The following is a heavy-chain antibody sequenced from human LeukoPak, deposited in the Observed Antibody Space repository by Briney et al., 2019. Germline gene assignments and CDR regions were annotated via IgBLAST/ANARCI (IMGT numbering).Heavy chain of an antibody. Sequence: PGGSLRLSCAASGFTFSSYGMHWVRQAPGKGLEWVSAISGSGGSTYYADSVKGRFTISRDNSKNTLYLQMNSLRAEDTAVYYCAKDGGYVSGFDYWGQGTLVTVSS. CDR3: AKDGGYVSGFDY. CDR2: ISGSGGST. V-gene: IGHV3-23*01. D-gene: IGHD5-12*01. J-gene: IGHJ4*02. CDR1: GFTFSSYG.